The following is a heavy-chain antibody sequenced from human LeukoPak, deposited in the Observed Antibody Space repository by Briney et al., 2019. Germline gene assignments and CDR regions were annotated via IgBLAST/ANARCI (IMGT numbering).Heavy chain of an antibody. CDR2: ISYDGSNK. CDR3: ARRAWFDP. J-gene: IGHJ5*02. V-gene: IGHV3-30-3*01. Sequence: GRSLRLSCAASGFTFSSYAMHWVRQAPGKGLEWVAVISYDGSNKYYADSVKGRFTISRDNFKNTLYLQMNSLRAEDTAVYYCARRAWFDPWGQGTLVTVSS. CDR1: GFTFSSYA.